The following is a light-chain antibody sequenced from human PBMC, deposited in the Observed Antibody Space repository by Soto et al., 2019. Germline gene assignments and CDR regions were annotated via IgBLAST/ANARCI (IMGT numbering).Light chain of an antibody. CDR1: SSDVGGYNY. Sequence: ALTQHASVSGSPGQSITISCTGTSSDVGGYNYVSWYQQHPGKAPKLMIYEVSNRPSGVSNRFSGSKSGNTASLTISGLQAEDEADYYCSSYTSSSTRVFGTGTKVTVL. V-gene: IGLV2-14*01. CDR2: EVS. J-gene: IGLJ1*01. CDR3: SSYTSSSTRV.